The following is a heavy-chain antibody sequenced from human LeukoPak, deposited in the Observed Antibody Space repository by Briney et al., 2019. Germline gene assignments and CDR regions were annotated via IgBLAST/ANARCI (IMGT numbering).Heavy chain of an antibody. CDR1: GSTFSDYY. J-gene: IGHJ5*02. D-gene: IGHD2-15*01. CDR3: ARYCSGGSCYVNWFDP. Sequence: GGSLRLSCAASGSTFSDYYMSWIRQAPGKGLEWVSYISSSSSYTNYADSVKGRFTISRDNAKNSLYLQMNSLRAEDTAVYYCARYCSGGSCYVNWFDPWGQRTLVTVSS. CDR2: ISSSSSYT. V-gene: IGHV3-11*06.